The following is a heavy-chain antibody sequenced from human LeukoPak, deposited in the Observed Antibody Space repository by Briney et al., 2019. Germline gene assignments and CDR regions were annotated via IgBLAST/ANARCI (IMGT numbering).Heavy chain of an antibody. CDR3: ARTVSGLNDYVWGSYRSRPPHYLDY. D-gene: IGHD3-16*02. J-gene: IGHJ4*02. V-gene: IGHV4-59*08. Sequence: PSQTLSLTRTVSGGSLSSYSWSWIPQPPGKGLEWIGDISYRVSTNYNPSLKSGVTISVDASKNQFSLKLSSVSAADTAVYYCARTVSGLNDYVWGSYRSRPPHYLDYWGQGTLVTVSS. CDR2: ISYRVST. CDR1: GGSLSSYS.